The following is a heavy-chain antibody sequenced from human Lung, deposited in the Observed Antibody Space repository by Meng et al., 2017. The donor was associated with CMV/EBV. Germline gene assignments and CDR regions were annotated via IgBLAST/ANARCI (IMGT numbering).Heavy chain of an antibody. CDR3: ATDNIAAQAYRFDP. Sequence: SVKVSXKASGGTFSSYAISWVRQAPGQGLEWMGGIIPILGIANYARKFQGRVTITADESTSTAYLELSSLRSEDTAVYYCATDNIAAQAYRFDPWGQGTXVTVSS. J-gene: IGHJ5*02. CDR2: IIPILGIA. CDR1: GGTFSSYA. D-gene: IGHD6-13*01. V-gene: IGHV1-69*10.